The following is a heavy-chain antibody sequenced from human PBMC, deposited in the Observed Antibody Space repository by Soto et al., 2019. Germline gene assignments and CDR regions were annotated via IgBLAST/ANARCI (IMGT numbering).Heavy chain of an antibody. CDR1: GFTFSSYA. J-gene: IGHJ4*02. D-gene: IGHD5-12*01. Sequence: EVQVLEAGGGLVQPGGSLRLSCAASGFTFSSYAMSWVRQAPGKGLEWVSAISGSGGSTWSADSVKGRFTISRDNSRTTLYLQMSSLRAEDTDVYYCAKGSASGSPYYFDYWGQGTLVTVSS. CDR3: AKGSASGSPYYFDY. CDR2: ISGSGGST. V-gene: IGHV3-23*01.